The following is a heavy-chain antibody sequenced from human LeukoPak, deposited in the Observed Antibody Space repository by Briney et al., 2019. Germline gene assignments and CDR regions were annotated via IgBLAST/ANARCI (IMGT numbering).Heavy chain of an antibody. CDR2: ISYDGSNK. J-gene: IGHJ6*02. D-gene: IGHD3-9*01. CDR3: AKDGVDVLRYFDWLPNMDV. V-gene: IGHV3-30-3*01. Sequence: GGSLRLSCAASGFTFSSYAMHWVRQAPGKGLEWVAVISYDGSNKYYADSVKGRFTISRDNSKNTLYLQMNSLRAEDTAVYYCAKDGVDVLRYFDWLPNMDVWGQGTTVTVSS. CDR1: GFTFSSYA.